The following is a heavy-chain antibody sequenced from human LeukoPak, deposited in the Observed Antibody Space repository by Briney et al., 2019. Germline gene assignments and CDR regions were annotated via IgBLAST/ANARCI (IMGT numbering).Heavy chain of an antibody. CDR2: INVILDTA. V-gene: IGHV1-69*08. CDR3: ARDQGIGDASDI. CDR1: GYTFTGYY. Sequence: GASVKVSCKASGYTFTGYYMHWVRQAPGQGLEWMGRINVILDTANYAQKFQGRVTIIADISTSTSYMELSSLRSEDTAVYYCARDQGIGDASDIWGQGTMVTVSS. J-gene: IGHJ3*02.